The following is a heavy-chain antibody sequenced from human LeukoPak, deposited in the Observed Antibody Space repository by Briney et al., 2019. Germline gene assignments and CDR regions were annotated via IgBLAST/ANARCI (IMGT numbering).Heavy chain of an antibody. Sequence: GGSLRLSCAASGFIFNDYAMSWVRQAPGKGLEWVSSISVSGRRVYYADSVKGRFTISRDSSNNTLYLLMNSLRAEDTAIYYCAKDLDYYDSSGYYGSDYWGQGTLVTVSS. CDR3: AKDLDYYDSSGYYGSDY. V-gene: IGHV3-23*01. J-gene: IGHJ4*02. D-gene: IGHD3-22*01. CDR1: GFIFNDYA. CDR2: ISVSGRRV.